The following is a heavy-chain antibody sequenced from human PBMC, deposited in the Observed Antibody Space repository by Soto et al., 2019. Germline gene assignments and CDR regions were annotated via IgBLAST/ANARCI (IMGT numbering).Heavy chain of an antibody. J-gene: IGHJ4*02. Sequence: PGGSLRLSCSASGFIFNNYALHWVRQAPGKGLEYVSAINSNGGRTFYADSVRGRFFISRDNSKNTLYLQMSSLRAEDTAFYYCVNGREGAGTYYGYWGQGTLVTVSS. CDR3: VNGREGAGTYYGY. CDR2: INSNGGRT. D-gene: IGHD3-10*01. V-gene: IGHV3-64D*06. CDR1: GFIFNNYA.